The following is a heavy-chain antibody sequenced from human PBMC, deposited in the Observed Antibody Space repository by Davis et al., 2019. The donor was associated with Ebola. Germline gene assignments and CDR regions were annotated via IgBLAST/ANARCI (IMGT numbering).Heavy chain of an antibody. D-gene: IGHD3-3*02. Sequence: ASVTVSCKAPGKTFTDYCMHWVRQAPGQGIAWRGWINHNSGGTNYAQKFQGRVTMTRDTSISTAYMELSRLRSDDTAVYYCARGQHFYYYYYYGMDVWGQGTTVTVSS. J-gene: IGHJ6*02. CDR1: GKTFTDYC. V-gene: IGHV1-2*02. CDR2: INHNSGGT. CDR3: ARGQHFYYYYYYGMDV.